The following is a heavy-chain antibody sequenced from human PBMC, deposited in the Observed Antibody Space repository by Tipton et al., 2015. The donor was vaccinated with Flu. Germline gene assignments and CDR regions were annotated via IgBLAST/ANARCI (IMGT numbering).Heavy chain of an antibody. J-gene: IGHJ6*02. CDR1: GDSVSSNSAA. V-gene: IGHV6-1*01. CDR3: ARGTGYCSSTGCFHGMDV. D-gene: IGHD2-2*01. CDR2: TYYRSKWYN. Sequence: GLVKPSQTLSLTCAISGDSVSSNSAAWNWIRQSPSRGLEWLGRTYYRSKWYNDYAVSVKSRITINPDTSKNQFSLQLNSVTPEDTAVYYCARGTGYCSSTGCFHGMDVWGQGTTVTVSS.